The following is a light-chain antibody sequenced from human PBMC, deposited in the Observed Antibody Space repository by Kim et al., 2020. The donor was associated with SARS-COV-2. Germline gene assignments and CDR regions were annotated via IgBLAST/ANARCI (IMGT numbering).Light chain of an antibody. CDR3: NSRDSRGPRV. CDR2: GKN. Sequence: SSELTQDPAVSVALGQTVRITCQGDSLRSYYASWYQQKPGQAPVLVIYGKNNRPSGIPDRFSGSSSGNTASLTITGAQAEDEADYYCNSRDSRGPRVFGG. V-gene: IGLV3-19*01. J-gene: IGLJ2*01. CDR1: SLRSYY.